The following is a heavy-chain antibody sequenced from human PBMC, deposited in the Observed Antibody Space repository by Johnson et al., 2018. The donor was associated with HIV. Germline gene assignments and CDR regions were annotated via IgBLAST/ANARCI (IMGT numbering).Heavy chain of an antibody. Sequence: VQLVESGGGLIQRGGSLRLSCVASDFSVSKNYMSWVRQAPGKGLEWVSGISWNSDDIDYADSVTGRFTISRENAKNSLYLQMNTLRPEDTALYYCAKDLVVINVRYAFHIWGQGTMVTVSS. V-gene: IGHV3-9*01. J-gene: IGHJ3*02. CDR3: AKDLVVINVRYAFHI. CDR1: DFSVSKNY. CDR2: ISWNSDDI. D-gene: IGHD3-22*01.